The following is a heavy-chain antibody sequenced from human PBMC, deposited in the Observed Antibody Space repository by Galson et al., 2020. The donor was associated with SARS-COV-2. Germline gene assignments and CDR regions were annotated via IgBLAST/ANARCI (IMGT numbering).Heavy chain of an antibody. CDR2: ISGAGGNT. V-gene: IGHV3-23*01. CDR3: AKVYDVTMLVVAAFDY. D-gene: IGHD3-22*01. Sequence: GGSLRLSCAASGFTFSSYGMNWVRQAPGKGLEWVAAISGAGGNTYNADSVKGRFTISRDNPKNTLYLQMNSLSAEDTALYYGAKVYDVTMLVVAAFDYWGQGTLLTVSS. CDR1: GFTFSSYG. J-gene: IGHJ4*02.